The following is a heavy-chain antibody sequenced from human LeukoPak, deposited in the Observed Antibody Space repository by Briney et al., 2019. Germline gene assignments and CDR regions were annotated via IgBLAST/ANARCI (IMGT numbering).Heavy chain of an antibody. CDR3: ARQRRVTAGFFDY. CDR2: INPNSGGT. CDR1: GYTFTGYY. Sequence: ASVKVSCKASGYTFTGYYMHWVRQAPGQGLEWMGWINPNSGGTNYAQKFHGRVTMTRDTSISTAYMELSRLRSDDTAVYYCARQRRVTAGFFDYWGQGTLVTVSS. V-gene: IGHV1-2*02. D-gene: IGHD1-1*01. J-gene: IGHJ4*02.